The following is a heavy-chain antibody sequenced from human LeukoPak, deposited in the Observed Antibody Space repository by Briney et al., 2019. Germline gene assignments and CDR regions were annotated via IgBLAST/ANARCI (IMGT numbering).Heavy chain of an antibody. CDR1: GGSISSGSYY. CDR2: IYTSGST. Sequence: PSETLSLTCTVSGGSISSGSYYWSWIRQPAGKGLEWIGRIYTSGSTNYNPSLKSRVTISVDTSKNQFSLKLSSVTAADTAVYYCARLMITFGGVIVPNIDYWGQGTLVTVSS. V-gene: IGHV4-61*02. D-gene: IGHD3-16*02. CDR3: ARLMITFGGVIVPNIDY. J-gene: IGHJ4*02.